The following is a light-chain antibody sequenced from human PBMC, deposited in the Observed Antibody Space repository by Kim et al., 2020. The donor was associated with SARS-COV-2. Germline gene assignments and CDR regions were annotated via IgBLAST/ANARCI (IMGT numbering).Light chain of an antibody. V-gene: IGLV2-14*03. CDR1: SSDVGGYDY. Sequence: QSVLTQPASVSGSPGQSLTISCTGTSSDVGGYDYVSWYQQHPGKAPKLMIYDVTDRPSGVSNRFSGSKSGNTASLTISGLQAEDEADYFCSSYTSNNTRVFGAGTKVTVL. CDR3: SSYTSNNTRV. CDR2: DVT. J-gene: IGLJ1*01.